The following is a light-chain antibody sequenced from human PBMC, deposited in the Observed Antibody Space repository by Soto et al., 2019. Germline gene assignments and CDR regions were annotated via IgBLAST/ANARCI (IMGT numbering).Light chain of an antibody. CDR2: DAS. V-gene: IGKV3-11*01. J-gene: IGKJ5*01. Sequence: DIVIPQAPSTLCMLQTQSATLHCRASRSVSSHLAWYQQTPGHAPRLLICDASSAATGVPDRISGSGSGTDFSLTISILQQDDVPDYRCQQQSSPPRTFGQGTRLVIK. CDR3: QQQSSPPRT. CDR1: RSVSSH.